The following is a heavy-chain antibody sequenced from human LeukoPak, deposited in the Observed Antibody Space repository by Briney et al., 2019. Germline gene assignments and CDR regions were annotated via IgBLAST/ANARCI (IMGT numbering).Heavy chain of an antibody. Sequence: SETLSLTCSVSAGSLSNYYWTWIRQPAGKGLECIGRIYTSGGTTYNPSLKSRVTMSIDTSKNQFSLRLSSVTAADTAVHYCARVRGYDFGNWFDPWGQGTLVTVSS. D-gene: IGHD5-12*01. CDR2: IYTSGGT. J-gene: IGHJ5*02. CDR3: ARVRGYDFGNWFDP. V-gene: IGHV4-4*07. CDR1: AGSLSNYY.